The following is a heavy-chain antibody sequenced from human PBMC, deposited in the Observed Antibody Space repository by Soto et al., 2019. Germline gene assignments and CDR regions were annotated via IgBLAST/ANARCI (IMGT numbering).Heavy chain of an antibody. J-gene: IGHJ6*02. CDR3: AKDSQSVLVSAARVYGMDV. Sequence: EVQLVESGGGLVQPGGSLRLSCTASGFTFSDSWMTWVRQAPGKGLEWVARIKPDESEKKYADSVKGRFSISRDNAKNSMYLQMNSLRAEDTAVYYCAKDSQSVLVSAARVYGMDVWGQGTTVTVSS. CDR1: GFTFSDSW. D-gene: IGHD2-2*01. CDR2: IKPDESEK. V-gene: IGHV3-7*03.